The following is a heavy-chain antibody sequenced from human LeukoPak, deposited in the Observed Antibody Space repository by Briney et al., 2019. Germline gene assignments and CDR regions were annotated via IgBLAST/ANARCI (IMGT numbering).Heavy chain of an antibody. CDR1: GFTFSSYA. Sequence: AGGSLRLSCAASGFTFSSYAMHWVRQAPGKGLEWVAVISYDGSNKYYADSVKGRFTISRDNSKNTLYLQMNSLRAEDTAVYYCARAPSRLRVGASYYFDYWGQGTLVTVSS. D-gene: IGHD1-26*01. CDR3: ARAPSRLRVGASYYFDY. V-gene: IGHV3-30-3*01. J-gene: IGHJ4*02. CDR2: ISYDGSNK.